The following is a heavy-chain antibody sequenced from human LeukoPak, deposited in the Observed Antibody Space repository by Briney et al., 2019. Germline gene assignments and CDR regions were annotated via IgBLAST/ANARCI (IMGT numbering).Heavy chain of an antibody. CDR2: ISLDGSIK. J-gene: IGHJ4*02. D-gene: IGHD3-9*01. CDR1: GFTLSRYA. V-gene: IGHV3-30*04. Sequence: PGGSLRLSCAASGFTLSRYAMHWVRQAPGKGPDWVAVISLDGSIKNYAESVKGRFTISRDNYKNTVLLRLTSLTGEDTAVYYCARSGDQDDWEVHFDYWGQGTLVTVSS. CDR3: ARSGDQDDWEVHFDY.